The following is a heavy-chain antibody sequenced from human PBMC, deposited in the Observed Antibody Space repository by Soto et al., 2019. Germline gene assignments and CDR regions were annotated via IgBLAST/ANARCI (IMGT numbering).Heavy chain of an antibody. CDR3: ARWMTPLGAPALYYFDS. CDR2: FSLSGTT. J-gene: IGHJ4*02. D-gene: IGHD5-12*01. CDR1: GASITGSSY. Sequence: AETLSLTCTVSGASITGSSYWSWIRQPAGKGLEWIGRFSLSGTTSYNPSLRGRVTMSADVSKNQFSLRLTSVTAADTALYYCARWMTPLGAPALYYFDSWGQGTLVTVSS. V-gene: IGHV4-4*07.